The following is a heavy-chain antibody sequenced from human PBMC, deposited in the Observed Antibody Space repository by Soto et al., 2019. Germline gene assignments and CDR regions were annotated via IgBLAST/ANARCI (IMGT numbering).Heavy chain of an antibody. V-gene: IGHV3-9*01. CDR2: ISWNSGDI. CDR3: TRASSYHFWTGYHDY. Sequence: EVQLVESGGGLVQPGRSLRLSCEASGFTFDDRAMHWVRQPPGKGLEWVSSISWNSGDIAYADSVKGRFTISRDNAKNSRYLQLNSLRAEETACYYCTRASSYHFWTGYHDYWGPGTRVTVSS. J-gene: IGHJ4*02. CDR1: GFTFDDRA. D-gene: IGHD3-3*02.